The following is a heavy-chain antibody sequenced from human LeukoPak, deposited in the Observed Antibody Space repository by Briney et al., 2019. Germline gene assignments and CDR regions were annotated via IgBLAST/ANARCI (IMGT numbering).Heavy chain of an antibody. D-gene: IGHD2-15*01. J-gene: IGHJ4*02. Sequence: SVKVSCKASGGTFSRYGISWVRQAPGQGLEWMGGITPIFGTANYAQKFQGRVTITADESTSTAYMELSSLRSEDTAVYYCARGTLGDIVDIDYWGQGTLVTVSS. CDR2: ITPIFGTA. V-gene: IGHV1-69*13. CDR3: ARGTLGDIVDIDY. CDR1: GGTFSRYG.